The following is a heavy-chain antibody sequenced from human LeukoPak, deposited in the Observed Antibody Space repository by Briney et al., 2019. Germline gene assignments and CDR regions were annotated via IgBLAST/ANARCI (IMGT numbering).Heavy chain of an antibody. Sequence: GGSLRLSCAASGFTFSSYAMHWVRQAPGKGLEWVSAISDSGNTYHADSVKGRFTISRDNSKNTLYLQMNSLRAEDTAVYYCAKSNRYCSSTSCYVEDIWGQGTMVTVSS. CDR1: GFTFSSYA. CDR3: AKSNRYCSSTSCYVEDI. V-gene: IGHV3-23*01. D-gene: IGHD2-2*01. J-gene: IGHJ3*02. CDR2: ISDSGNT.